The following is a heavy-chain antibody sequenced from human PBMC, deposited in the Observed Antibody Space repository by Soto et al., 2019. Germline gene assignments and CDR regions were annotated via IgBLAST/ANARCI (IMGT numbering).Heavy chain of an antibody. CDR3: VGERAGTRDFPDNTFDL. Sequence: QVQLVASGGGLVKPGGSLRLSCAASGFSFSVYYMAGVRQAPGSGLEWISSIDRNGDFVYYADSVKGRFTIARDYANSALSMQMGSLIDEDTAVDYGVGERAGTRDFPDNTFDLWGPGTKVTVGS. CDR1: GFSFSVYY. V-gene: IGHV3-11*01. D-gene: IGHD6-19*01. CDR2: IDRNGDFV. J-gene: IGHJ3*01.